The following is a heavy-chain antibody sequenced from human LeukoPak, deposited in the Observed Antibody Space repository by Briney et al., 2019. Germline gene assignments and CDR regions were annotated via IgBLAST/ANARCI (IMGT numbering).Heavy chain of an antibody. CDR1: GGTFSSYA. V-gene: IGHV1-69*13. J-gene: IGHJ4*02. CDR2: IIPIFGTA. D-gene: IGHD4-17*01. CDR3: ARDPDYGDYVGIRSTSDY. Sequence: SVKVSCKASGGTFSSYAISWVRQAPGQGLEWVGGIIPIFGTANYAQKFQGRVTITPDEPTSTAYMELISLRSEDTAVYYCARDPDYGDYVGIRSTSDYWGQGTLVTVSS.